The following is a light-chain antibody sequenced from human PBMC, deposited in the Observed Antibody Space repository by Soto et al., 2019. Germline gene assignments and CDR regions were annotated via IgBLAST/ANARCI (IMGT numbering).Light chain of an antibody. Sequence: QSVLTQPASVSGSPGQSITISCTGTSSDVGGYNYVSWYPQHPGKAPKLMIYDVSNRPSGVSNRFSGSKSGNTASLTISGLQAEDEADYYCSSYTSSSTLVFGGGTKLTV. CDR3: SSYTSSSTLV. CDR2: DVS. V-gene: IGLV2-14*01. J-gene: IGLJ3*02. CDR1: SSDVGGYNY.